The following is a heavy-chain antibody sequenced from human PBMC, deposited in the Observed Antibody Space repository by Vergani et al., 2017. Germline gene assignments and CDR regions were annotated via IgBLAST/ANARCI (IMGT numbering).Heavy chain of an antibody. Sequence: EVQLVQSGAEVKKTGATMKLSCKVSGYTFSDHYMHWVKQAPGKGVGWMGLVDPEDGETIYAAKFKGRVTIAADTSTDTAHLELSSLTSEDTAVYYCATPQTVTTGGMEVWGQGTTVIVSS. CDR1: GYTFSDHY. CDR3: ATPQTVTTGGMEV. V-gene: IGHV1-69-2*01. J-gene: IGHJ6*02. D-gene: IGHD4-17*01. CDR2: VDPEDGET.